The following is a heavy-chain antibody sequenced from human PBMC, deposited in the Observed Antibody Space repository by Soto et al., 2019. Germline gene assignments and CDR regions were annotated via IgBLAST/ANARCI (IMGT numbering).Heavy chain of an antibody. CDR1: GFTFSSYW. J-gene: IGHJ6*02. V-gene: IGHV3-74*01. CDR3: ARGGYYYGMDV. Sequence: PGGSLRLSCAASGFTFSSYWMHWVRQAPGKGLVWVSRINSDGSSTSYADSVKGRFTISRDNAKNTLYLQMNSLRAEDTAVYYCARGGYYYGMDVWGQGTTVTVSS. CDR2: INSDGSST.